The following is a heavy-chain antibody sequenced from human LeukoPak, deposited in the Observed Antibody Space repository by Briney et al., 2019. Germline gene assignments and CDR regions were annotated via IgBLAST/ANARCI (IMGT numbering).Heavy chain of an antibody. CDR1: GFTSSRGY. Sequence: GGSLRFSCAAPGFTSSRGYISWVRQAPGRGLEWVSVIYNGGSTNYADSVKGRFTISRDNSKNTLYLQMNSLRAEDTAVYYCARASQWLAFDYWGQGTLVTVSS. J-gene: IGHJ4*02. CDR3: ARASQWLAFDY. V-gene: IGHV3-66*01. CDR2: IYNGGST. D-gene: IGHD6-19*01.